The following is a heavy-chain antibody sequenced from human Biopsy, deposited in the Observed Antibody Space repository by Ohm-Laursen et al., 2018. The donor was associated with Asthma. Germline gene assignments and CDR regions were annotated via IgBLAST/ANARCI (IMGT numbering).Heavy chain of an antibody. CDR2: IYWIDDK. CDR1: GFSLKIGAVG. J-gene: IGHJ4*01. CDR3: ARAIRLEDFLTGAFTSYFDN. V-gene: IGHV2-5*01. D-gene: IGHD3-9*01. Sequence: TQTLTLTCTFSGFSLKIGAVGVGWIRQPPVKAPECLAVIYWIDDKYYSPSLRNRLTVSKDTSRNRVVLAMTNMEPRDTATYFCARAIRLEDFLTGAFTSYFDNWDLGTRDSGS.